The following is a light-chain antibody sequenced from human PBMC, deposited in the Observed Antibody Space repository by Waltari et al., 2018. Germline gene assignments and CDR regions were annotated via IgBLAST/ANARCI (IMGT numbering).Light chain of an antibody. CDR3: QQRSNWLFT. V-gene: IGKV3-11*01. CDR2: EAA. Sequence: EIVLTQSPATLSLSPGERATLSRRASQSVSNYLACFQQKPGQAPRLLIYEAARRATGIPTRFSGSGSATDFTLTISSLEPEDFAVYYCQQRSNWLFTFGPGTKVEIK. J-gene: IGKJ3*01. CDR1: QSVSNY.